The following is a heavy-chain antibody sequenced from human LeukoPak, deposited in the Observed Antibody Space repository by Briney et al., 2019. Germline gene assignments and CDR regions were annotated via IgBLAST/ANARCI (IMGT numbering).Heavy chain of an antibody. Sequence: AGGSLRLSCAASGFTFSSYSMNWVRQAPGKGLEWVGRIKSKTDGGTTDYAAPVKGRFTISRDDSKNTLYLQMNSLKTEDIAVYYCTTVLTRELLRHYWGQGTLVTVSS. CDR2: IKSKTDGGTT. CDR1: GFTFSSYS. V-gene: IGHV3-15*01. J-gene: IGHJ4*02. D-gene: IGHD1-26*01. CDR3: TTVLTRELLRHY.